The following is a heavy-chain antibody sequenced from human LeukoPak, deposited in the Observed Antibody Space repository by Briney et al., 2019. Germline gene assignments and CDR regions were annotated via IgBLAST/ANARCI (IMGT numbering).Heavy chain of an antibody. CDR1: GYTFTSYD. Sequence: ASVTVSCTASGYTFTSYDNNWVRQATGQGLEWMGWMNPNSGNTGYAQKFQGRVTMTRNTSISTAYMELSSLRSEDTAVYYCARGHDAFDIWGQGTMVTVSS. V-gene: IGHV1-8*01. CDR3: ARGHDAFDI. J-gene: IGHJ3*02. CDR2: MNPNSGNT.